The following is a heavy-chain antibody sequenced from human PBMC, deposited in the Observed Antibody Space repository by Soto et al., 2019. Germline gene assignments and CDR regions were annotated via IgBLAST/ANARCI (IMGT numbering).Heavy chain of an antibody. CDR3: ARDFYSSSGLGYYYYYYMDV. V-gene: IGHV1-69*08. D-gene: IGHD6-6*01. Sequence: VQLVQSGAEVKKPGSSVKVSCKASGGTFSSYTISWVRQAPGQGLEWMGRIIPILGIANYAQKFQGRVTITADKSTSTAYMELSSLRSEDTAVYYCARDFYSSSGLGYYYYYYMDVWGKGTTVTVSS. J-gene: IGHJ6*03. CDR2: IIPILGIA. CDR1: GGTFSSYT.